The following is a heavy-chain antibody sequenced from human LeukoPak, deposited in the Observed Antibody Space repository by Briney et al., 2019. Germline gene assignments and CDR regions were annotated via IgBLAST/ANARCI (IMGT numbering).Heavy chain of an antibody. J-gene: IGHJ4*02. CDR1: GYTFTTYY. CDR2: INPSGGTT. V-gene: IGHV1-46*01. Sequence: ASVKVPCKASGYTFTTYYIHWVRQAPGQGLEWMGIINPSGGTTTYAQKFQGRITMTRDTSTSTVYMELSSLRSEDTAVYYCVREQGITLVRGPVDYWGQGTLVTVSS. D-gene: IGHD3-10*01. CDR3: VREQGITLVRGPVDY.